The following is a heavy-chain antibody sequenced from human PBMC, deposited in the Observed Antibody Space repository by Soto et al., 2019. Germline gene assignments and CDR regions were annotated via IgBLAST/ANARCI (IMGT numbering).Heavy chain of an antibody. CDR3: TRPTYFYDRRGQGFDF. CDR2: IDTDGSST. CDR1: GFSFSTYW. J-gene: IGHJ4*02. Sequence: EVQLVESGGDLVQPGGSLRLSCAASGFSFSTYWMHWVRQAPGKGLVWISRIDTDGSSTNYADSVKGRFTISRDNAKDTLYLQMNNLRAEDTAVYYCTRPTYFYDRRGQGFDFWGQGTLVTVSS. D-gene: IGHD3-22*01. V-gene: IGHV3-74*01.